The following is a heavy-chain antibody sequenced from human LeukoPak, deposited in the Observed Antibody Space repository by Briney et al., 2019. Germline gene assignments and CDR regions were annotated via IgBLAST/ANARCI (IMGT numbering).Heavy chain of an antibody. J-gene: IGHJ4*02. D-gene: IGHD3-16*01. CDR3: ARGVVITFGGAVDY. V-gene: IGHV4-59*01. CDR1: GDSINSFY. Sequence: SETLSLSCTVSGDSINSFYWSWIRQPPGKGLEWIGYIYYSGSTNYNPSLKSRVTMSVDKSKNQFSLKLSSVTAADTAVYYCARGVVITFGGAVDYWGQGTLVTVSS. CDR2: IYYSGST.